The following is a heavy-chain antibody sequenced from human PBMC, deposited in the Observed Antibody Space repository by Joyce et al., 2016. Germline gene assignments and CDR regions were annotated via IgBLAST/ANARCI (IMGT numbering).Heavy chain of an antibody. J-gene: IGHJ3*02. V-gene: IGHV3-15*01. CDR3: STNTVLGDAFDI. D-gene: IGHD4-17*01. CDR2: IKNKTDGGTT. Sequence: VLLVESGGGLVKPGGSLRLSCAASGFTFSNTCMTWVRQAPGKGLEWVGRIKNKTDGGTTDYAAPVKGRFTISRDDSKKTLYLQMHGLKTEDTAVYYCSTNTVLGDAFDIWGQGTMVSVSS. CDR1: GFTFSNTC.